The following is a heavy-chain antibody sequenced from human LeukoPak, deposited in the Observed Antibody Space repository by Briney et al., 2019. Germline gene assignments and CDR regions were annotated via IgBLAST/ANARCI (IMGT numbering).Heavy chain of an antibody. V-gene: IGHV1-69*04. CDR3: ARELVDRLEWLPTSSEY. D-gene: IGHD3-3*01. CDR1: GGTFSSYA. Sequence: SVKVSCKASGGTFSSYAIRWVRQAPGKGLEWMGRIIPILGIANYAQKFQGRVTITADKSTSTAYMELSSLRSEDTAVYYCARELVDRLEWLPTSSEYWGQGTLVTVSS. CDR2: IIPILGIA. J-gene: IGHJ4*02.